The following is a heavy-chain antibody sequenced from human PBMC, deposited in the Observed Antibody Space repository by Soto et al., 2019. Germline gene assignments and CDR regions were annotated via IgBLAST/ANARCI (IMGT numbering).Heavy chain of an antibody. CDR2: IIPIFGTA. V-gene: IGHV1-69*13. CDR3: ANGGNNNWFDP. CDR1: GGTFSSYA. J-gene: IGHJ5*02. D-gene: IGHD2-15*01. Sequence: SVEVSCRASGGTFSSYAISWVRQAPGQGLEWMGGIIPIFGTANYAQKFQGRVTITADESTSTAYMELSSLRSEDTAVYYCANGGNNNWFDPWGQGTLVTVSS.